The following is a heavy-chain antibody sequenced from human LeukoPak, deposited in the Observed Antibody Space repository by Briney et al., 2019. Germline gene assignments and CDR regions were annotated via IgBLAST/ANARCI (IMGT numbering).Heavy chain of an antibody. CDR3: ARHYDSSAYWYYFDY. CDR1: GGSISSYY. CDR2: IYYSGSI. J-gene: IGHJ4*02. D-gene: IGHD3-22*01. V-gene: IGHV4-59*08. Sequence: SETLSLTCTVSGGSISSYYWSWIRQPPGKGLEWIGYIYYSGSINYNPSLKSRVTISVDTSKNQFSLKLSSVTAADTAVYYCARHYDSSAYWYYFDYWGQGTLVTVSS.